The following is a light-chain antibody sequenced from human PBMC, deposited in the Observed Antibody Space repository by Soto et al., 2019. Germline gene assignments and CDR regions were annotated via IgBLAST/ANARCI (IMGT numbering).Light chain of an antibody. CDR3: QRYNSWPYT. J-gene: IGKJ2*01. CDR2: GAS. CDR1: QSVSSN. V-gene: IGKV3-15*01. Sequence: EIVMTQSPATLSVSPGERATLSCRASQSVSSNLAWYQQKPGQAPRLLIYGASTRATGIPARFSGSGSGTEFTLIISSVQSDDFAVYYCQRYNSWPYTFGQGTKLEIK.